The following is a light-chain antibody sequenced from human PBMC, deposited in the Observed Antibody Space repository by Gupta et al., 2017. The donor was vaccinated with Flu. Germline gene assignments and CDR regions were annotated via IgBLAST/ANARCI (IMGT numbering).Light chain of an antibody. CDR2: GAY. CDR3: QQYNNWPPLT. CDR1: QSVSSN. J-gene: IGKJ4*01. V-gene: IGKV3-15*01. Sequence: EIVMTQSPATLSVSPGERATLSCRASQSVSSNLAWYQQKPGQAPSLLIYGAYTRATNIPARFSGSGSGTEFTLTISSLQSEDFAVYYCQQYNNWPPLTFGGGTKVEIK.